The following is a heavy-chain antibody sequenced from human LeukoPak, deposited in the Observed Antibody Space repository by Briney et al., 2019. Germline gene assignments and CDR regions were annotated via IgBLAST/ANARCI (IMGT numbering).Heavy chain of an antibody. CDR1: GFTFSSYA. CDR3: AKSEGPYYYYYGMDV. J-gene: IGHJ6*02. Sequence: GGSLRLSCAASGFTFSSYAMSWVRQAPGKGLEWVSAISGSGGSTYYADSVKGRFTISRDNSKNTLYLQMNSLRAEDTAVYYCAKSEGPYYYYYGMDVWGQGTTVTVSS. V-gene: IGHV3-23*01. CDR2: ISGSGGST.